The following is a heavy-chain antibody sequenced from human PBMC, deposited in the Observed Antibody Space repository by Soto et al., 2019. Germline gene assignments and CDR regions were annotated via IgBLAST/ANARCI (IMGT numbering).Heavy chain of an antibody. D-gene: IGHD2-2*01. CDR1: GFTFGSYA. J-gene: IGHJ4*02. V-gene: IGHV3-30-3*01. Sequence: GGSLRLSCVASGFTFGSYAMHWVRQAPGKGLEWVSVISGGGVNTYYADSVKGRFTISRDNSKDTLYLQMSSPRVEDTAVYYCARDGAPAVERLDYWGQGTLVAVSS. CDR2: ISGGGVNT. CDR3: ARDGAPAVERLDY.